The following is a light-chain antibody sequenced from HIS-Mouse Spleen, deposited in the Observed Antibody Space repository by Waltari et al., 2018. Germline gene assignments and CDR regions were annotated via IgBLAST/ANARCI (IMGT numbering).Light chain of an antibody. J-gene: IGKJ3*01. CDR1: QSVSSY. CDR3: QQRSNWPPGGGFFFT. V-gene: IGKV3-11*01. Sequence: EIVLTQSPATLSLSPGERATLSCRASQSVSSYLAWYQQKPGQAPRLLIYDASNRATGIPARFSGSGSGTDFTLTISSLEPEDFAVYYCQQRSNWPPGGGFFFTFGPGTKVDIK. CDR2: DAS.